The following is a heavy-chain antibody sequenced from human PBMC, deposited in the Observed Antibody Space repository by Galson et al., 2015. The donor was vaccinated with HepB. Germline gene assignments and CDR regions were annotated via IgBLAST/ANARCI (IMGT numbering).Heavy chain of an antibody. J-gene: IGHJ5*02. CDR1: GFTFSSYS. V-gene: IGHV3-48*04. Sequence: SLRLSCAASGFTFSSYSMNWVRQAPGKGLEWVSYISSSSSTIYYADSVKGRFTISRDNAKNSLYLQMNSLRAEDTAVYYCARDRSLSQYSSGWYWFDPWGQGTLVTVSS. CDR3: ARDRSLSQYSSGWYWFDP. CDR2: ISSSSSTI. D-gene: IGHD6-19*01.